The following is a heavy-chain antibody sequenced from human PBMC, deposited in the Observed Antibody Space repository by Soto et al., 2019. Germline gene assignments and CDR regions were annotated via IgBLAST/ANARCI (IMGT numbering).Heavy chain of an antibody. J-gene: IGHJ6*02. CDR1: GYTFSNYG. Sequence: QVQLVQSGAEVKKPGASVKVSCKASGYTFSNYGISWVRQAPGQGLEWMGWISDYNGNTNYAQKLQGRVTMTTDTSTSTAYMELMSLRSDDTAVYYCARYDFWSGYTLDYGMDVWGQGTTVTVSS. CDR3: ARYDFWSGYTLDYGMDV. V-gene: IGHV1-18*04. D-gene: IGHD3-3*01. CDR2: ISDYNGNT.